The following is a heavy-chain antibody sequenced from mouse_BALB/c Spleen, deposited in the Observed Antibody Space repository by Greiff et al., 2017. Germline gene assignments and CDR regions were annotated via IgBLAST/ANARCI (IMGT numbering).Heavy chain of an antibody. Sequence: VQLVESGPGLVAPSQSLSITCTVSGFSLTSYGVHWVRQPPGKGLEWLGVIWAGGSTNYNSALMSRLSISKDNSKSQVFLKMNSLQTDDTAMYYCARDGYGGPFDYWGQGTTLTVSS. V-gene: IGHV2-9*02. CDR3: ARDGYGGPFDY. J-gene: IGHJ2*01. CDR1: GFSLTSYG. D-gene: IGHD2-14*01. CDR2: IWAGGST.